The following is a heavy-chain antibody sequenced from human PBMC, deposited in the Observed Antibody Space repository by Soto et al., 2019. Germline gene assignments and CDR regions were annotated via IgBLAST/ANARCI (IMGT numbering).Heavy chain of an antibody. D-gene: IGHD6-6*01. CDR2: TYYRSKWYN. CDR1: GDSVSSNSAA. J-gene: IGHJ6*02. V-gene: IGHV6-1*01. CDR3: ARDREQLGGYYYYGMDV. Sequence: SQTLSLTCAISGDSVSSNSAAWNWIRQSPSRGLEWLGRTYYRSKWYNDYAVSVKSRITINPDTSKNQFPLQLNSVTPEDTAVYYCARDREQLGGYYYYGMDVWGQGTTVTVSS.